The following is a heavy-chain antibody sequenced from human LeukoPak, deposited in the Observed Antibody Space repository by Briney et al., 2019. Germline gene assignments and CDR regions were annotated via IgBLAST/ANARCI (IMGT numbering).Heavy chain of an antibody. CDR2: ISGSGGST. Sequence: GGSLRLSCAASGFXFSSYAMSWVRQAPGKGLEWLSAISGSGGSTYYADSVKGRFSISRDNSKNTLYLQMNSLRADDTAVYYCAKTERDCSGGRCYALTSFDYWGQGTLVTVSS. J-gene: IGHJ4*02. CDR1: GFXFSSYA. V-gene: IGHV3-23*01. CDR3: AKTERDCSGGRCYALTSFDY. D-gene: IGHD2-15*01.